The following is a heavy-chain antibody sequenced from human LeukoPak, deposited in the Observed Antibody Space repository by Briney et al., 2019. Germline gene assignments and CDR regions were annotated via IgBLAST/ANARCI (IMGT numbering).Heavy chain of an antibody. CDR3: ARLGRMRIVGATTQYIT. J-gene: IGHJ5*02. Sequence: SVKVSFKASGGTFSSYAISWVRQAPGQGLEWMGGIIPIFGTANYAQKFQGRVTITADESTATAYMELTSLSSRDTALDYCARLGRMRIVGATTQYITWAQGPLVIVPS. D-gene: IGHD1-26*01. V-gene: IGHV1-69*13. CDR1: GGTFSSYA. CDR2: IIPIFGTA.